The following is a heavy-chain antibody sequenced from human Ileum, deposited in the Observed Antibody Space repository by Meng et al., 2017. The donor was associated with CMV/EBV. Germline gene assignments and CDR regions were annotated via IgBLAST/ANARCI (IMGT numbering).Heavy chain of an antibody. CDR1: GFTFSNYW. CDR2: IKEDGSEK. D-gene: IGHD2-2*01. V-gene: IGHV3-7*01. CDR3: ARGSGGYCSSTSCYSIDY. J-gene: IGHJ4*02. Sequence: GGSLRLSCAASGFTFSNYWMTWVRQAPGKGLEWVANIKEDGSEKKYVESVKGRFTISRDNAKNSLFLQMHSLRAEDTAVYYCARGSGGYCSSTSCYSIDYWGQGTLVTVSS.